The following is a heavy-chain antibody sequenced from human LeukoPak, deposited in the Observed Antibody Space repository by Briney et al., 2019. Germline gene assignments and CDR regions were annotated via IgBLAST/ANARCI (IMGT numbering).Heavy chain of an antibody. J-gene: IGHJ5*02. Sequence: SETLSLTCSVSGGSISTSKYYWGRIRQPPGKGLEWIGSIYYTGDTYYNSSLESRVTISIDTSRTQFSLKLNSVTAADTAVYYCARAHPTGRGFDPWGQGTLVTVSS. CDR2: IYYTGDT. CDR3: ARAHPTGRGFDP. V-gene: IGHV4-39*07. CDR1: GGSISTSKYY.